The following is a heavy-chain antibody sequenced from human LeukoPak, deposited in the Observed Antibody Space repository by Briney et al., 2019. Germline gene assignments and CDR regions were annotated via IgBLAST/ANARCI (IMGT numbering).Heavy chain of an antibody. CDR2: IYYSGST. CDR1: GFTFSSYS. J-gene: IGHJ5*02. Sequence: PGGSLRLSCAASGFTFSSYSMNWVRQAPGKGLEWIGYIYYSGSTNYNPSLKSRVTISVDTSKNQFSLKLSSVTAADTAVYYCARGGHSVRNWFDPWGQGTLVTVSS. D-gene: IGHD6-19*01. V-gene: IGHV4-59*01. CDR3: ARGGHSVRNWFDP.